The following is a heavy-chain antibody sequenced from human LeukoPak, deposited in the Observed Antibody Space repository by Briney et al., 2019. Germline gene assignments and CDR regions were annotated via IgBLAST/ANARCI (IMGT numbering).Heavy chain of an antibody. Sequence: PSETLSLTCTVSGDSISTSGYYYDWIRQPPGKGLEWIGYSYYSGSTKYNPSLKSRVTISVDTSKNQFSLRLNSVTAADTAVYYCARDSYFETSTHYSPPWYFDLWGRGTLVTVSS. J-gene: IGHJ2*01. V-gene: IGHV4-61*08. D-gene: IGHD3-22*01. CDR3: ARDSYFETSTHYSPPWYFDL. CDR1: GDSISTSGYY. CDR2: SYYSGST.